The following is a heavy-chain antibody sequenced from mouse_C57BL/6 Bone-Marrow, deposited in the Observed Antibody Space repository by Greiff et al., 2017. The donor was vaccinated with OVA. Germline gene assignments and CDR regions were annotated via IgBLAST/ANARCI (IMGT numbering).Heavy chain of an antibody. J-gene: IGHJ2*01. V-gene: IGHV1-55*01. CDR1: GYTFTSYW. CDR2: IYPGSGST. CDR3: ARYPYYGKALYYFDY. D-gene: IGHD2-10*01. Sequence: QVQLQQPGAELVKPGASVKMSCKASGYTFTSYWITWVKQRPGQGLEWIGDIYPGSGSTNYNEKFKSKATLTVDTSSSTAYMQLSSLTSEDSAVYYCARYPYYGKALYYFDYWGQGTTLTVSS.